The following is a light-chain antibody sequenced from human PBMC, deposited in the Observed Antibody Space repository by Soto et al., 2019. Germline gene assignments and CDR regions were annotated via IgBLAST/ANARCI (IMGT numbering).Light chain of an antibody. Sequence: QAVVTQPASVSGSPGQSITISCTGTSSDVGAYNYVSWYQHHQGKAPKVMIYGVSNRPSGVSNRFSGSKSGNTASLTISGLQAEDEADYYCSSLASSSTPWVFGGGTKLTVL. CDR1: SSDVGAYNY. J-gene: IGLJ3*02. V-gene: IGLV2-14*01. CDR2: GVS. CDR3: SSLASSSTPWV.